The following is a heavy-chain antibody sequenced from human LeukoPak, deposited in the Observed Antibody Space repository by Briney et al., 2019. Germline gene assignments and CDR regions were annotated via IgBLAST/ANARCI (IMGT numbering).Heavy chain of an antibody. Sequence: SETLSLTCAVSGASISGSGDYLGWIRQPPGKGLEWIGNIYYTGNTYYNASLQSRVTISIDTSKNQFSLKLSSVTAADTAVYYCARGPVRWLQPTPFDYWGQGTLVTVSS. D-gene: IGHD5-24*01. CDR3: ARGPVRWLQPTPFDY. CDR1: GASISGSGDY. CDR2: IYYTGNT. V-gene: IGHV4-39*07. J-gene: IGHJ4*02.